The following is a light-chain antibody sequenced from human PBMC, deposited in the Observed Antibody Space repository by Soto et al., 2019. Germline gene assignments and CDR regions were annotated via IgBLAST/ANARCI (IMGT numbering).Light chain of an antibody. CDR2: EVS. CDR1: STDVGDSNH. V-gene: IGLV2-14*01. J-gene: IGLJ1*01. Sequence: QSVLTQPASVSGSPGQSITISCTGTSTDVGDSNHVSWYQQHPGKAPKLIIYEVSYRPSGVSNRFSGSKSAYTASLTISGLQAEDEADYYCNSQTTSGIRVFGTGTKLTVL. CDR3: NSQTTSGIRV.